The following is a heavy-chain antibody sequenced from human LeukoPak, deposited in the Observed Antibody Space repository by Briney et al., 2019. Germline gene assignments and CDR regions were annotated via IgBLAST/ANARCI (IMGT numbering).Heavy chain of an antibody. V-gene: IGHV3-49*03. CDR1: GFTFGDYA. D-gene: IGHD3-3*01. CDR3: TSGDYDFWSGYAHIDY. Sequence: GGSLRLSRTASGFTFGDYAMSWFRQAPGKGLEWVGFIRSKAYGGTTEYAASVKGRFTISRDDSKSIAYLQMNSLKTEDTAVYYCTSGDYDFWSGYAHIDYWGQGTLVTVSS. J-gene: IGHJ4*02. CDR2: IRSKAYGGTT.